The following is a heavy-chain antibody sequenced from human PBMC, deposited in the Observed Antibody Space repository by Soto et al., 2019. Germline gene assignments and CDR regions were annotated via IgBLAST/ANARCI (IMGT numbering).Heavy chain of an antibody. J-gene: IGHJ4*02. CDR1: GFTFSSYA. Sequence: GGSLRLSCAASGFTFSSYAMSWVRQAPGKGLEWVSAISGSGGSTYYADSVKGRFTISRDNSKNTLYLQMNSLRAEDTAVYYCAKDLDDVLRYFDWLVVPGYWGQGTLVTVSS. CDR2: ISGSGGST. V-gene: IGHV3-23*01. CDR3: AKDLDDVLRYFDWLVVPGY. D-gene: IGHD3-9*01.